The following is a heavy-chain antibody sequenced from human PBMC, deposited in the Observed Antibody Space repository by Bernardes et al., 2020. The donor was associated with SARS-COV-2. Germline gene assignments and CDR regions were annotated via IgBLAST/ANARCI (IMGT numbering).Heavy chain of an antibody. D-gene: IGHD1-26*01. V-gene: IGHV3-23*01. CDR1: GFAFSTYA. CDR2: ISGSGGTT. CDR3: ATTGGASLDF. Sequence: GGSLRLSCAASGFAFSTYAMSWVRQAPGKGLEWVSVISGSGGTTYYSASVKGRFTISRDNSKNTLYLQMNNLRVDDTAVYYCATTGGASLDFWGQGTQVTVSS. J-gene: IGHJ4*02.